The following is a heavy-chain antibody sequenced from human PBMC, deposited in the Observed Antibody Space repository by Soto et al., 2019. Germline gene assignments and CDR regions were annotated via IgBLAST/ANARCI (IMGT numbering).Heavy chain of an antibody. CDR3: ARGTGLNDGSDL. J-gene: IGHJ4*02. CDR1: GYTFTNYG. V-gene: IGHV1-18*01. Sequence: QVHLVQSGGEVKKPGASVKISCQTSGYTFTNYGVTWVRQAPGQGLEWVGWVNGDSGNTNYAQNLEGRVTMTTDASTATADMELRNLRSDDTAIYYCARGTGLNDGSDLWGQGTVVTVSS. D-gene: IGHD3-10*01. CDR2: VNGDSGNT.